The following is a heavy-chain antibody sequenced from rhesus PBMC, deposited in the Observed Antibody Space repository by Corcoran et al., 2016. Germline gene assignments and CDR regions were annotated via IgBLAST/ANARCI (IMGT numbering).Heavy chain of an antibody. V-gene: IGHV4-73*01. Sequence: QVKLDQSGEGLIKPSETLSLTCVVSGDSVGNSYSWTLIRQSPGEGLEWIGYIGVYNTPLRGRGSMSKDTYKNQFSLQLTSLTAADTAIYYCARGLMTGHSYLDVWGPGVLVTVSS. D-gene: IGHD1-32*01. CDR3: ARGLMTGHSYLDV. CDR1: GDSVGNSYS. CDR2: IG. J-gene: IGHJ5-2*01.